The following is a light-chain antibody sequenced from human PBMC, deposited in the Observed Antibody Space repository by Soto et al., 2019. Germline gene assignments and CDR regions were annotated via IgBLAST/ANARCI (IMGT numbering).Light chain of an antibody. Sequence: QSALTQPASVSGSPGQSITISCTGTSSDVGGYNYVSWYQQHPGKVPKLMIYEVSNRPSGVSKRFSGSKSANTASLTISGLQADDEADYYCSSFTSSSTQVFGGGTKVTVL. V-gene: IGLV2-14*01. J-gene: IGLJ3*02. CDR2: EVS. CDR1: SSDVGGYNY. CDR3: SSFTSSSTQV.